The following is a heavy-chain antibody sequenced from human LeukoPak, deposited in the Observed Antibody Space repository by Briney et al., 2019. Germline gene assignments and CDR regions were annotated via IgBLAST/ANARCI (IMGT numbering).Heavy chain of an antibody. V-gene: IGHV5-51*01. CDR2: IYPGDSDT. Sequence: GESLKISCKGSGYSFTSYWIGWVRQMPGKGLEWMGIIYPGDSDTRYGPSFQGQVTISADKSISTAYLQWSSLKASDTAMYYCISSSYYDSSGYRPHSFVDIWGQGTMVTVSS. D-gene: IGHD3-22*01. CDR3: ISSSYYDSSGYRPHSFVDI. CDR1: GYSFTSYW. J-gene: IGHJ3*02.